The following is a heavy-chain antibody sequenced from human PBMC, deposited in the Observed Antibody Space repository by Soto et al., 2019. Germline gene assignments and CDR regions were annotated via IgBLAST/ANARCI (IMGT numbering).Heavy chain of an antibody. V-gene: IGHV1-2*04. CDR2: INPNGGVT. Sequence: QVQLVQSGAEVRKPGASVTVSCRSSGDSFNDYYIHWVRQAPGQGFEWMGWINPNGGVTKYAQKFQVWVSKSRDTSIRTVYMQLSRLRSDDTGVYYCAGESGGATATLDFYYLFMDVWGTGTTVTVSS. CDR3: AGESGGATATLDFYYLFMDV. CDR1: GDSFNDYY. J-gene: IGHJ6*03. D-gene: IGHD5-12*01.